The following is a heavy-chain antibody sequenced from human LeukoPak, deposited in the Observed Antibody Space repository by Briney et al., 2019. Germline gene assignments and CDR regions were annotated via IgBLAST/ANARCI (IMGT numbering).Heavy chain of an antibody. CDR2: ISAYNGNT. J-gene: IGHJ4*02. CDR3: ARDLRLRGHFGTVDY. D-gene: IGHD4-17*01. V-gene: IGHV1-18*01. CDR1: GYTFTSYG. Sequence: ASVKVSCKASGYTFTSYGISWARQAPGQGLEWMGWISAYNGNTNYAQKLQGRVTMTTDTSTSTAHMELRSLRSDDTAVYYCARDLRLRGHFGTVDYWGQGTLVTVSS.